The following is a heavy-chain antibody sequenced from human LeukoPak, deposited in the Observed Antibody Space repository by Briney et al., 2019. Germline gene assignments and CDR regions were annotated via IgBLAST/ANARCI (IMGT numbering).Heavy chain of an antibody. J-gene: IGHJ6*04. Sequence: ASVKVSCKASGGTFSSYAISWVRQAPGQGLEWMGGIIPIFGTANYAQKFQGRVTITADKSTSTAYMELSSLRSEDTAVYYCARPAVTTRDYYYGMDVWGKGTTVTVSS. CDR3: ARPAVTTRDYYYGMDV. CDR2: IIPIFGTA. V-gene: IGHV1-69*06. D-gene: IGHD4-17*01. CDR1: GGTFSSYA.